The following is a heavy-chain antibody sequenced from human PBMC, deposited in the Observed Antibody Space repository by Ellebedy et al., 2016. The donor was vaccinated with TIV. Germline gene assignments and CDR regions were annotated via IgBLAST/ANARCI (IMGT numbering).Heavy chain of an antibody. CDR1: GYTLTELS. D-gene: IGHD4-17*01. V-gene: IGHV1-24*01. Sequence: ASVKVSXXVSGYTLTELSMHWVRQAPGKGLEWMGGFDPEDGETIYAQKFQGRVTMTEDTSTDTAYMELSSLRSEDTAVYYCATDPPFYGDYGIWWGQGTLVTVSS. CDR2: FDPEDGET. CDR3: ATDPPFYGDYGIW. J-gene: IGHJ4*02.